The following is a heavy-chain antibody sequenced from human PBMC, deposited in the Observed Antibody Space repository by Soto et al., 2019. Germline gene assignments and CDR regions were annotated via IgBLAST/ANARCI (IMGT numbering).Heavy chain of an antibody. D-gene: IGHD6-6*01. V-gene: IGHV3-64*01. Sequence: EVQLAESGGGLAQPGGALRLSCAASGFTLSGYAMDWVRQAPGKGLEYVSGISSNGVGTYYANSVQGRFTISRDNSENAVYLQMSSLRTEYMAVYYCARDARPDFYYMDVWGKDTTVTV. CDR1: GFTLSGYA. CDR2: ISSNGVGT. J-gene: IGHJ6*03. CDR3: ARDARPDFYYMDV.